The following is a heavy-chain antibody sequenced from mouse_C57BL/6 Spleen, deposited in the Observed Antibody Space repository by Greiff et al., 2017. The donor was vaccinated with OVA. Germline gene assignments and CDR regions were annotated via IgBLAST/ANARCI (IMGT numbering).Heavy chain of an antibody. CDR1: GFTFSDYY. CDR2: ISNGGGST. J-gene: IGHJ4*01. CDR3: ARDGYYDSHYAMDY. D-gene: IGHD2-3*01. Sequence: EVQGVESGGGLVQPGGSLKLSCAASGFTFSDYYMYWVRQTPEKRLEWVAYISNGGGSTYYPDTVKGRFTISRDNAKNTLYLQMSRLKSEDTAMYYCARDGYYDSHYAMDYWGQGTSVTVSS. V-gene: IGHV5-12*01.